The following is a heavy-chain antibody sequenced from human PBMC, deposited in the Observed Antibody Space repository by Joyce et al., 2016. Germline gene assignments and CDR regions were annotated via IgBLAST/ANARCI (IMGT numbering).Heavy chain of an antibody. CDR1: GDSISSGGHS. D-gene: IGHD4-17*01. V-gene: IGHV4-30-2*01. J-gene: IGHJ4*02. CDR3: ARVATVTYYFDY. CDR2: IYNSGKT. Sequence: QLQLQESGSGLVRPSQTLSLTCAVSGDSISSGGHSWSWIRQPPGKGLEWIGYIYNSGKTYHNPALQSRVTISIDTSKNQFSLKLSSVTAADTAVYFCARVATVTYYFDYWGQRSLVTVSS.